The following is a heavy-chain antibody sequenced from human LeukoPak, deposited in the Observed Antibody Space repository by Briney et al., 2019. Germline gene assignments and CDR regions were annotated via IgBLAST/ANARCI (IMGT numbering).Heavy chain of an antibody. Sequence: KPSETLSLTCTVSGGPLSSYYWSWIRQPPGKGLEWIGYIYYSGSTNYNPSLKSRVTISVDTSKNQFSLKLSSVTAADTAVYYCARAGYCSSTSCYAGYFDYWGQGTLVTVSS. CDR2: IYYSGST. D-gene: IGHD2-2*01. CDR1: GGPLSSYY. V-gene: IGHV4-59*01. CDR3: ARAGYCSSTSCYAGYFDY. J-gene: IGHJ4*02.